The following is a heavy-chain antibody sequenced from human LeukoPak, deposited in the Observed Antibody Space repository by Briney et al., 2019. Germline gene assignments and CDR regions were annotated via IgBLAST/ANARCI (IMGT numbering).Heavy chain of an antibody. Sequence: SETLSLTCTVSGGSISSYYWSWIRQPAGKGLEWIGRIYTSGSTNYNPSLKSRVTMSVDTSKNQFSLKLSSVTAADTAVYYCARDALTGYARVFDYWGQGTLVTVSS. V-gene: IGHV4-4*07. J-gene: IGHJ4*02. CDR3: ARDALTGYARVFDY. CDR1: GGSISSYY. CDR2: IYTSGST. D-gene: IGHD3-9*01.